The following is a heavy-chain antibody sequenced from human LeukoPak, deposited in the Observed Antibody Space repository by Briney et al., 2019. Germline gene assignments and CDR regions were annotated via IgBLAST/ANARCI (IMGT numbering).Heavy chain of an antibody. CDR1: GYTFTSYG. Sequence: ASVKVSCKASGYTFTSYGISWVRQAPGQGLEWMGWISAYNGNTNYAQKLQGRVTMTTDTSTSTAYMELSSLRSEDTAVYYCARGSGIYYYYYMDVWGKGTTVTISS. CDR3: ARGSGIYYYYYMDV. J-gene: IGHJ6*03. CDR2: ISAYNGNT. V-gene: IGHV1-18*01. D-gene: IGHD3-10*01.